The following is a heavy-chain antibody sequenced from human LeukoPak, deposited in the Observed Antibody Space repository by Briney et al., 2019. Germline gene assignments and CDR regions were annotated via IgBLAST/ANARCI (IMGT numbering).Heavy chain of an antibody. Sequence: PGGSLRLSCAASGFSFSNAWMNWVRQAPGKGLEWVGRIKPKTDGGTIDYAAPVKGRFSISRDDPKNTLSLQMNSLQIEDTAVYYCTAGVRDSNGYYNFGYWGQGTLVTVSS. CDR2: IKPKTDGGTI. V-gene: IGHV3-15*01. D-gene: IGHD3-22*01. CDR3: TAGVRDSNGYYNFGY. CDR1: GFSFSNAW. J-gene: IGHJ4*02.